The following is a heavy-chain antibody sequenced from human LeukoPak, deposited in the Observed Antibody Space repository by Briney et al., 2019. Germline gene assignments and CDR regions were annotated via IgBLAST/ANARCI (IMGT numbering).Heavy chain of an antibody. CDR3: ARDRKHFDC. V-gene: IGHV3-23*01. CDR1: GFTFSSYA. Sequence: PGGSLRLSCTASGFTFSSYAMSWVRQAPGKGLEWVSVISASGDTIYYTDSVKGRFTISRDNSKNTLYLQTSSLRADDTAVYYCARDRKHFDCWGQGTLVTVSS. CDR2: ISASGDTI. J-gene: IGHJ4*02.